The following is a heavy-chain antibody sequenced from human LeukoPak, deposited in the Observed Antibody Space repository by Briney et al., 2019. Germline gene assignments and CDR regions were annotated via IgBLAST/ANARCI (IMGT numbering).Heavy chain of an antibody. CDR1: GFTFRSDW. V-gene: IGHV3-7*01. CDR2: INPDGSAT. J-gene: IGHJ4*02. Sequence: PGGSLRLSCAASGFTFRSDWMSWVRQSPEKGLEWAANINPDGSATYYVDSVKGRFIISRDNTKNSLYLQMNSLRAEDTAVYYCARGAHYFDYWGQGTLVTVSS. CDR3: ARGAHYFDY.